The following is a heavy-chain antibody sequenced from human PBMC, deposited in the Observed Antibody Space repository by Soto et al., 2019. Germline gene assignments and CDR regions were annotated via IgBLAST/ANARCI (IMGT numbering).Heavy chain of an antibody. V-gene: IGHV1-69*13. D-gene: IGHD3-10*01. CDR3: ARDNMVRGVADYYYYGMDV. CDR2: IIPIFGTA. J-gene: IGHJ6*02. Sequence: ASVKVSCKASGGTFSSYAISWVRQAPGQGLEWMGGIIPIFGTANYAQKFQGRVTITADESTSTAYMELSSLRSEDTAVYYCARDNMVRGVADYYYYGMDVWGQGTTVTVSS. CDR1: GGTFSSYA.